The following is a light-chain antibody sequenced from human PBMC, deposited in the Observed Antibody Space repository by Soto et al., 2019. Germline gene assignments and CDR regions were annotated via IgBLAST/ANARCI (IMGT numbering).Light chain of an antibody. V-gene: IGLV2-14*01. CDR1: SSDVGYDNY. CDR2: EVS. Sequence: QSALTQPASVSGSPGQSITISCTGTSSDVGYDNYVSWFQQHPGKAPKLMIYEVSRRPSGVSNRFSGSKSANTASLTISGLQAEDEADYYCTSHTASSTWVFGGATQLTVL. J-gene: IGLJ3*02. CDR3: TSHTASSTWV.